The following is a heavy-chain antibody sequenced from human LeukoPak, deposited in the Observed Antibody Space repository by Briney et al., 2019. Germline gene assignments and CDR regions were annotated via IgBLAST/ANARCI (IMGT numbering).Heavy chain of an antibody. V-gene: IGHV4-39*07. J-gene: IGHJ4*02. CDR1: GGSISSSSYY. Sequence: SETLSLTCTVSGGSISSSSYYWGWIRQPPGTGLEWIGEINHSGSTNYNPSLKSRVTISVDTSKNQFSLKLSSVTAADTAVYYCARGRTYGYFDYRGQGTLVTVSS. CDR3: ARGRTYGYFDY. CDR2: INHSGST. D-gene: IGHD4-17*01.